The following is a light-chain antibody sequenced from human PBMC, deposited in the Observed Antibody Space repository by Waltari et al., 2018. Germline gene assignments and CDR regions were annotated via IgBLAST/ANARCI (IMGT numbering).Light chain of an antibody. V-gene: IGKV4-1*01. CDR3: QQYDSPPYA. CDR1: QSVSSNSHSKNY. J-gene: IGKJ2*01. CDR2: WAS. Sequence: DIVMTQSPDSLAGSLGEGATINCKSSQSVSSNSHSKNYLAWYQQKPGQPPKLLIYWASTRESGVPDRFSGSGSGTDFTLTISSLQAEDVAVYYCQQYDSPPYAFGQGTKLEIK.